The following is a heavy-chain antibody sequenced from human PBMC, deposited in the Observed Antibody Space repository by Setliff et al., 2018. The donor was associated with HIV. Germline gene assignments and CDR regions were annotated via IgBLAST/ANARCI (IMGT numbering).Heavy chain of an antibody. CDR1: GYAITSGFY. CDR2: ITYSGSA. D-gene: IGHD4-17*01. Sequence: SETLSLTCAVSGYAITSGFYWGWIRQPPGKGLEWIGYITYSGSAYYNPSLKSRVTISIDTSNNQISLRLSSVTAADTAMYYCVRGDYGYNGKGFDYWGQGTMVTVSS. J-gene: IGHJ4*03. CDR3: VRGDYGYNGKGFDY. V-gene: IGHV4-38-2*01.